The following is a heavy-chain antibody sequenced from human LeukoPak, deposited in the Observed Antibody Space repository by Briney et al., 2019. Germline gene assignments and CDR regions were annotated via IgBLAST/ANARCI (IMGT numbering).Heavy chain of an antibody. V-gene: IGHV3-21*04. CDR2: ISTSSSYI. CDR3: AKTVEPSTVVTTNFDY. CDR1: GFTFSSHS. J-gene: IGHJ4*02. Sequence: GGSLRLSCAASGFTFSSHSMNWVRQAPGKGLEWVSSISTSSSYIYYAESVKGRFTISRDNARKSLYLQMNSLRAEDTAVYYCAKTVEPSTVVTTNFDYWGQGTLVTVSS. D-gene: IGHD4-23*01.